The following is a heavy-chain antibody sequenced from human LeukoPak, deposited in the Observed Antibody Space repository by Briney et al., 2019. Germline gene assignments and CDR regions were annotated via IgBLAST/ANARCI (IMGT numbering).Heavy chain of an antibody. CDR2: ISAYNGNT. J-gene: IGHJ6*03. D-gene: IGHD3-16*01. CDR3: ARDVWAGTYYYYYYMDV. Sequence: ASVKVSCKASGYTFTSYGISWVRQAPGQGLEWMGWISAYNGNTNYAQKLQGRVTMTTDTSTITAYMELRSLRSDDTAVYYCARDVWAGTYYYYYYMDVWGKGTTVTVSS. CDR1: GYTFTSYG. V-gene: IGHV1-18*01.